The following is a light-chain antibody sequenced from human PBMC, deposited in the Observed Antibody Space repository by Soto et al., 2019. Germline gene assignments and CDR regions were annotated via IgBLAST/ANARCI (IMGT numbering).Light chain of an antibody. CDR1: QDLLHSNGYHY. V-gene: IGKV2-28*01. CDR2: LGS. J-gene: IGKJ1*01. Sequence: DIVLAPTPRYLPVTPGEPPSGSGKNRQDLLHSNGYHYLDWYLQKPGQSPQLLIYLGSNRSSGVPDRFSGSGSGTDFTLKISRVEADEVGVYYCMQALQSRTFGQGTKGDIK. CDR3: MQALQSRT.